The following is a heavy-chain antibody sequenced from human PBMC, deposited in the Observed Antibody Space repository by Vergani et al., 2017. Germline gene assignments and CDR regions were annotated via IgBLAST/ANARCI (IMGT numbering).Heavy chain of an antibody. V-gene: IGHV3-30-3*01. CDR3: ARDFHMVRGVIRPHGAFDI. CDR1: GFTFSSYA. Sequence: QVQLVESGGGVVQPGRSLRLSCAASGFTFSSYAMHWVRQAPGKGLEWVAVISYDGSNKYYADSGKGRFTISRDNSKNTLYLQMNSLRAEDTAVYYCARDFHMVRGVIRPHGAFDIWGQGTMVTVSS. CDR2: ISYDGSNK. D-gene: IGHD3-10*01. J-gene: IGHJ3*02.